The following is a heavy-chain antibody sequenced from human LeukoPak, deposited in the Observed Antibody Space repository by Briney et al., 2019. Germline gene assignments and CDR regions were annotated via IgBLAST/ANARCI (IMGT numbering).Heavy chain of an antibody. D-gene: IGHD4-11*01. V-gene: IGHV4-4*07. CDR3: ARDKGSNPFDY. Sequence: SETLSLTCTVSGGSISNYYWNWIRQPAGKGLEWIGRIYTSGSTYYNPSLKSRVTMSVDTSKNQFSLKVSSVTAADTAVYYCARDKGSNPFDYWGQGTLVTVSS. CDR2: IYTSGST. CDR1: GGSISNYY. J-gene: IGHJ4*02.